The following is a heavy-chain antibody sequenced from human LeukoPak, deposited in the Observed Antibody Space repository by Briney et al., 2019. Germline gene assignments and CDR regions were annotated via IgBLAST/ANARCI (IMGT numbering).Heavy chain of an antibody. Sequence: ASVKVSCKTSGGAFSSHAIIWVRQAPAQGLEWMGGITPIFGRPSYAQKFQGRVTITADKSTSTAYMELSSLTSEDTAVYYCARKHSVGWHGYLDSWGQGTLVTVSS. V-gene: IGHV1-69*06. J-gene: IGHJ4*02. D-gene: IGHD6-19*01. CDR1: GGAFSSHA. CDR2: ITPIFGRP. CDR3: ARKHSVGWHGYLDS.